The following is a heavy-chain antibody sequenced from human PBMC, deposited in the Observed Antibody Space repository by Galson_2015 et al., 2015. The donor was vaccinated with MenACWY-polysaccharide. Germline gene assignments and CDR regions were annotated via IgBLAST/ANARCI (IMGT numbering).Heavy chain of an antibody. CDR1: GFTFSNAW. D-gene: IGHD3-10*01. J-gene: IGHJ5*02. V-gene: IGHV3-15*01. CDR2: IKSKTDGGTT. CDR3: TTDPEVLWFGDPNWFDP. Sequence: SLRLSCAASGFTFSNAWMSWVRQAPGKGLEWVGRIKSKTDGGTTDYAAPVKGRFTISRDDSKNTLYLQMNSLKTEDTAVYYCTTDPEVLWFGDPNWFDPWGQGTLVTVSS.